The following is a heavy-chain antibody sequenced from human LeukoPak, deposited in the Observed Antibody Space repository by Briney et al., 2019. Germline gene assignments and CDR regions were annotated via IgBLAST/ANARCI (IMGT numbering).Heavy chain of an antibody. CDR2: IKNEGNWK. Sequence: GGCLRLSSAPSGATLGNYYMSSVCASPGGRRERVADIKNEGNWKFYADSVKVRFTVSRDNAEKSVYLHMSSLRAEDTAMYYCAREGDSSGSLGDYWGQGILVTVSS. CDR3: AREGDSSGSLGDY. J-gene: IGHJ4*02. V-gene: IGHV3-7*03. CDR1: GATLGNYY. D-gene: IGHD6-19*01.